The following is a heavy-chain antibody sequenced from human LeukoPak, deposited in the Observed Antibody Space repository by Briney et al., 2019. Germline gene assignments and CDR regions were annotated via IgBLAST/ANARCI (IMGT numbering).Heavy chain of an antibody. Sequence: SETLSLTCTVSGGSISSGDYYWSWIRQPPGKGLEWIGYIYYSGSTYYNPSLKSRVTISVDTSKNQFSLKLSSVTAADTAVYFCARTGPTVTPYDYWGQGTLVTVSS. D-gene: IGHD4-11*01. J-gene: IGHJ4*01. CDR2: IYYSGST. V-gene: IGHV4-30-4*01. CDR1: GGSISSGDYY. CDR3: ARTGPTVTPYDY.